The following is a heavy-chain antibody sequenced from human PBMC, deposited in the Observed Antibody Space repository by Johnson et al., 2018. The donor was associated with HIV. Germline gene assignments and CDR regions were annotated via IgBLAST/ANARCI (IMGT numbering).Heavy chain of an antibody. Sequence: QVQLVESGGGVVQPGRSLRLSCVASGFTFSSYGMHWVRQAPGKGLEWVAVISYDGSNKYYADSVKGRFTISRDNSKNTLYLQMNSLRAEDTAVYYCARWGVVTPHAFDIWGQGTMVTVSS. V-gene: IGHV3-30*03. CDR1: GFTFSSYG. CDR2: ISYDGSNK. D-gene: IGHD4-23*01. CDR3: ARWGVVTPHAFDI. J-gene: IGHJ3*02.